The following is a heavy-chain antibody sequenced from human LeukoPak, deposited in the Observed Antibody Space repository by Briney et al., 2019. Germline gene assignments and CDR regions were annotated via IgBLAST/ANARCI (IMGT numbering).Heavy chain of an antibody. J-gene: IGHJ4*02. V-gene: IGHV1-69*13. CDR3: ARWAGTCTIASCYTPLDY. Sequence: ASVKVSCKAPGGTFSNYGFSWVRQAPEQGLEWMGGIVPVFGTVSYAQKFQDRVTITADDFTTTAYMELSSLRSEDTAVYYCARWAGTCTIASCYTPLDYWGQGTLVIVST. CDR1: GGTFSNYG. CDR2: IVPVFGTV. D-gene: IGHD2-2*02.